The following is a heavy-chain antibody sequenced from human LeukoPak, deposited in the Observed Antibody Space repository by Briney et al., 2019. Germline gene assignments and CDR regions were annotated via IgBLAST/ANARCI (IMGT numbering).Heavy chain of an antibody. D-gene: IGHD6-13*01. CDR2: ISGSGGST. CDR3: AKDSGSRTRRSSWYPWFDP. CDR1: GFTFSSYA. V-gene: IGHV3-23*01. Sequence: GGSLRLSCAASGFTFSSYAMSWVRQAPGKGLEWVSAISGSGGSTYYADSVKGRFTISRDNSKNTLYLQMNSLRAEDTAVYYCAKDSGSRTRRSSWYPWFDPWGQGTLVTVSS. J-gene: IGHJ5*02.